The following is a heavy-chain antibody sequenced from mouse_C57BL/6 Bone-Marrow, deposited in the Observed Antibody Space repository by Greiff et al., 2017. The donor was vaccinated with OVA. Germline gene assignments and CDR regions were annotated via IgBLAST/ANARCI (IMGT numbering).Heavy chain of an antibody. J-gene: IGHJ2*01. CDR3: ARELGDSNHFDC. D-gene: IGHD2-5*01. CDR1: GFSLTSYG. V-gene: IGHV2-2*01. CDR2: IWSSGST. Sequence: VQLQQSGPGLVQPSQSLSITCTVSGFSLTSYGVHWVRQSPGKGLEWLGVIWSSGSTDYNAAFISRLSISKDNSKSQVFFKMNSLQADDTAIYYCARELGDSNHFDCWGQGTTLTVSS.